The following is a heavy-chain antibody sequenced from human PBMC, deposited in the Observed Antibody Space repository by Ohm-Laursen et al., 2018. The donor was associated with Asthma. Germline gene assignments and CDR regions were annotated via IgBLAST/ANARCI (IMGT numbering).Heavy chain of an antibody. CDR3: ARSGTYSNDWFDP. CDR2: IYYNGFT. CDR1: GASIGNGGYY. Sequence: TLSLTWTVSGASIGNGGYYWSWIRQHPGKGLEWIAYIYYNGFTNYNPSLKSRVTISVDTSKNQFSLNLNSVSATDTAVYFCARSGTYSNDWFDPWGQGTLVIVSS. V-gene: IGHV4-31*02. J-gene: IGHJ5*02. D-gene: IGHD1-26*01.